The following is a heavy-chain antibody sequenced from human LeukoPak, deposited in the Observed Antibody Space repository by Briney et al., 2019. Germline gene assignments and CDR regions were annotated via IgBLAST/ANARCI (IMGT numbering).Heavy chain of an antibody. CDR1: GFTFGSYW. D-gene: IGHD5-24*01. J-gene: IGHJ4*02. CDR2: IKSDGTIT. Sequence: PGGSLRLSCAASGFTFGSYWMYWVRQAPGKGLVWVSRIKSDGTITNYADSVKGRFTISRDNAKNTLHPQMSSLSAEDTAVYYCARASDGRFDYWGQGTLVTVSS. CDR3: ARASDGRFDY. V-gene: IGHV3-74*01.